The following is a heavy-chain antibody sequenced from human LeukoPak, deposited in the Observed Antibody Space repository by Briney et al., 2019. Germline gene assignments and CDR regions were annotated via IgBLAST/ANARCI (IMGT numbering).Heavy chain of an antibody. J-gene: IGHJ5*02. CDR1: GYTFTSYD. CDR2: MNPNSGNT. D-gene: IGHD6-13*01. V-gene: IGHV1-8*01. Sequence: ASVKVSCKASGYTFTSYDINWVRQATGQGLEWMGWMNPNSGNTGYAQKFRGRVTMTRNTSISTAYMELSSLRSEDTAVYYCARGPGYSSSWYFSWFDPWGQGTLVTVSS. CDR3: ARGPGYSSSWYFSWFDP.